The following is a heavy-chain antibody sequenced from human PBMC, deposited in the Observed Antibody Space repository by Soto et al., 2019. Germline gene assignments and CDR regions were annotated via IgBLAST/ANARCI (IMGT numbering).Heavy chain of an antibody. CDR3: ERLFFYPRGSYAFEY. V-gene: IGHV4-39*01. D-gene: IGHD2-21*01. Sequence: SETLSLTCTVSGGSISSSSYYWGWIRQPPGKGLEWIGSIYYSGSTYYNPSLKSRVTISVDTSKNQFSLKLSSVTAADTAVYYCERLFFYPRGSYAFEYWGQGTLVTVSS. CDR2: IYYSGST. CDR1: GGSISSSSYY. J-gene: IGHJ4*02.